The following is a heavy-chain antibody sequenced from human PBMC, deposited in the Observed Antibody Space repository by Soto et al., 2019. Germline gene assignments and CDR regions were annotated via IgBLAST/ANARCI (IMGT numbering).Heavy chain of an antibody. Sequence: ASVKVSCKTSGYTFTSYDINWVRQATGQRLECIGWISTVGGNTVDKKKFQGRVTMTRNTSISIAYMEISSLRSEDTAVYYCARARGIQLFSYFGMDVWGQGTTVTVAS. CDR1: GYTFTSYD. CDR2: ISTVGGNT. CDR3: ARARGIQLFSYFGMDV. D-gene: IGHD5-18*01. J-gene: IGHJ6*02. V-gene: IGHV1-8*01.